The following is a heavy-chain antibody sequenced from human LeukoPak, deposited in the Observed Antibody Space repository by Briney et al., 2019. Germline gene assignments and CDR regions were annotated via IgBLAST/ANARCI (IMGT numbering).Heavy chain of an antibody. V-gene: IGHV1-2*02. CDR3: AKGRAHSAYTSPDS. CDR2: INPNSGDT. J-gene: IGHJ4*02. CDR1: GYTFTGYS. Sequence: GASVKVSCKASGYTFTGYSMHWVRQAPGQGLEWMGWINPNSGDTKYAQKFQGRVTMTRDTSINTAYMHLSGLTSDDTALYYCAKGRAHSAYTSPDSWGQGTLVTVSS. D-gene: IGHD2-21*01.